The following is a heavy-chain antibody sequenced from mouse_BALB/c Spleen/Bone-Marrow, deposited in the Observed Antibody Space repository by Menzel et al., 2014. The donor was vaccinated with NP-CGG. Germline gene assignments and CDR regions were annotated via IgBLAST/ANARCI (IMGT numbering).Heavy chain of an antibody. J-gene: IGHJ2*01. CDR1: GYTFSSYW. D-gene: IGHD2-3*01. CDR2: ILPGSGST. Sequence: VKLQQSGAELMEPGASVKISCKATGYTFSSYWIEWVKQRPGHSLEWIGEILPGSGSTNYNEKFKGKATFTADTSSNTAYMQLSSLTSEDSAVYYCARRGYDGYHWGQGTTLTVSP. V-gene: IGHV1-9*01. CDR3: ARRGYDGYH.